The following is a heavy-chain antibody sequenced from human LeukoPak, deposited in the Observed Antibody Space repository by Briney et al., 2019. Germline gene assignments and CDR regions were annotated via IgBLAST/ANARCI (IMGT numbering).Heavy chain of an antibody. CDR3: AREFKSGYGMWA. D-gene: IGHD5-18*01. V-gene: IGHV3-21*01. Sequence: PVGSLRLSCTASGFTFSSYSMNWVRQALGGGLWWVSSISSSIDFIYSAQSVNGRFTISRDNAENSLHLQMNSLRAYDTAVYYCAREFKSGYGMWAWGQGTLVTVSS. J-gene: IGHJ5*02. CDR1: GFTFSSYS. CDR2: ISSSIDFI.